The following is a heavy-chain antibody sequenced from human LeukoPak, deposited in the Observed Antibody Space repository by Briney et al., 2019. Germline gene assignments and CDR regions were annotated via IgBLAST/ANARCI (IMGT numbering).Heavy chain of an antibody. CDR2: INPNSGGT. D-gene: IGHD2-2*01. J-gene: IGHJ5*02. V-gene: IGHV1-2*02. Sequence: ASVKVSCKASGYTFTVYYMHWMRQAPGQGLEWMGWINPNSGGTNYAQKFQGRVTMTRDTSISTAYMELSRLRSDDTAVYSCARPVVPPAIQGFDPWGQGTLVTVSS. CDR3: ARPVVPPAIQGFDP. CDR1: GYTFTVYY.